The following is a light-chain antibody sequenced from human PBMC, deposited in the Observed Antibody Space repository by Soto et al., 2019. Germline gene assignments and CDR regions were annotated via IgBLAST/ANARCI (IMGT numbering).Light chain of an antibody. J-gene: IGLJ1*01. CDR1: SSNIGSNT. CDR3: SAWDNSLNGYV. CDR2: TAG. V-gene: IGLV1-44*01. Sequence: QSVLTQPLSVSASPGKRVTISCSGGSSNIGSNTVAWDQHLPATAPPRLIFTAGQPPSGVPGRFSGSKSGTSASLAISGLQSEDEGDYYCSAWDNSLNGYVLGPGTKLTVL.